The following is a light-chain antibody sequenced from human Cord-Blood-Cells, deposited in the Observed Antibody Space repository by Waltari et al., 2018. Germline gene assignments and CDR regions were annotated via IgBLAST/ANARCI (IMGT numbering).Light chain of an antibody. CDR2: DVS. J-gene: IGLJ3*02. CDR1: SSDVGGYNY. Sequence: QSALTQPASVSGSHGQSITISCTGTSSDVGGYNYVSWYQQPPGKAPKLMIYDVSNRPSGVSTRFSGSKSGNTASLTISGLQAEDEADYYCSSYTSSSTLVFGGGTKLTVL. V-gene: IGLV2-14*01. CDR3: SSYTSSSTLV.